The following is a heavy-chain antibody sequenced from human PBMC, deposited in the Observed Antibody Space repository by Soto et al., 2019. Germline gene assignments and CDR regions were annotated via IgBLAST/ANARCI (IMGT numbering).Heavy chain of an antibody. J-gene: IGHJ3*01. V-gene: IGHV4-59*01. CDR1: GGSINGYF. D-gene: IGHD3-22*01. CDR2: IHYSGAT. Sequence: LSLTCTVPGGSINGYFRSWIRQPPGKGLEWIGYIHYSGATKLRSSLKSRLDISVDTSENQFSLKLTSVTAADTAVYYCARVLVNARYEASGYDTFDVWGQGTMVTVSS. CDR3: ARVLVNARYEASGYDTFDV.